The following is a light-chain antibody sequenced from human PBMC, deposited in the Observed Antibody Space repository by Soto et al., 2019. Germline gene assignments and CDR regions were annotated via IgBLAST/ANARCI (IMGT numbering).Light chain of an antibody. V-gene: IGKV3-11*01. J-gene: IGKJ4*01. CDR2: DGF. CDR3: QQGSNWPPGLT. CDR1: QSVGPS. Sequence: EVVLTQSPDTLSLSPGERATLSCRASQSVGPSLFWYQQKPGRAPRLLIYDGFKRAAGVPARFSSSVSGTDFTLTISSLEPEDFAVYYCQQGSNWPPGLTFGGGTKVEIK.